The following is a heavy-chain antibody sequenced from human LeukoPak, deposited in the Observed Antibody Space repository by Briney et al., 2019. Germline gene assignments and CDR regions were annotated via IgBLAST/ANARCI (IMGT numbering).Heavy chain of an antibody. V-gene: IGHV5-51*01. CDR2: IFPGDADT. Sequence: GESLKISCKGSGYSFTSYWIGWVRQMPGKGLEWLGIIFPGDADTRFSPSFQGQVTISADKSISTAYLQWSSLKASDTAMYYCARTSSDYYRHFDFWGQGALVTVSS. CDR1: GYSFTSYW. CDR3: ARTSSDYYRHFDF. J-gene: IGHJ4*02. D-gene: IGHD3-22*01.